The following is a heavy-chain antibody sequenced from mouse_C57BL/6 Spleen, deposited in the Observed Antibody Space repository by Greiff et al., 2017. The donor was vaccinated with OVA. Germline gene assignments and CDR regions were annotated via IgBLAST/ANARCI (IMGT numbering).Heavy chain of an antibody. V-gene: IGHV1-22*01. D-gene: IGHD1-1*01. Sequence: VQLKESGPELVKPGASVKMSCKASGYTFTDYNMHWVKQSHGKSLEWIGYINPNNGGTSYNQKFKGKATLTVNKSSSTASMVLRSLTSVDSAVYYCAMSGVSSYDLSWFAYGGQGTLVTVSA. CDR3: AMSGVSSYDLSWFAY. J-gene: IGHJ3*01. CDR2: INPNNGGT. CDR1: GYTFTDYN.